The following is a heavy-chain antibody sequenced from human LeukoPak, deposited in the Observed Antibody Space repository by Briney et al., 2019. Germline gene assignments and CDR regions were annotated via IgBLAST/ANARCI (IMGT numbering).Heavy chain of an antibody. D-gene: IGHD3-16*01. J-gene: IGHJ5*02. CDR2: TNPHSGVT. V-gene: IGHV1-2*02. CDR3: ARGGINNYFDT. Sequence: GSVKVSCKASGYSFSYYYIHWVRQAPGQGLEWVGWTNPHSGVTKYAQKLQGRVTVTGDTSINTAYMELRSLRSDDTAVYYCARGGINNYFDTWGQGTLVTVSS. CDR1: GYSFSYYY.